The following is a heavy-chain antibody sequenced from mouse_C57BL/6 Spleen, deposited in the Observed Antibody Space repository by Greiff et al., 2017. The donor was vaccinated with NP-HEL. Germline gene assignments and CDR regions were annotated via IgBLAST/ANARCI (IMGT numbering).Heavy chain of an antibody. J-gene: IGHJ2*01. CDR1: GYTFTSYW. CDR3: AITTVGATEGDFDY. D-gene: IGHD1-1*01. Sequence: LQQPGAELVRPGSSVKLSCKASGYTFTSYWMDWVKQRPGQGLEWIGNIYPSDSETHYNQKFKDKATLTVDKPSSTAYMQLSSLTSEDSAVDYCAITTVGATEGDFDYWGQGTTLTVSS. CDR2: IYPSDSET. V-gene: IGHV1-61*01.